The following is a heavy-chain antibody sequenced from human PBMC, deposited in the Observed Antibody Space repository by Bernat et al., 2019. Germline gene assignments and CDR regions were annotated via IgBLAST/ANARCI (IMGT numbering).Heavy chain of an antibody. V-gene: IGHV3-15*07. D-gene: IGHD6-13*01. Sequence: EVQLVESGGGLVKPGGSLRLSCAASGFTFSNAWMNWVRQAPGKGLEWVGRIKSKTDGGTTDYAAPVKVRFTISRDDSKNTLYLQMNSLRAEDTAVYYCARAAAGTKHYYYYYGMDVWGQGTTVTVSS. CDR3: ARAAAGTKHYYYYYGMDV. J-gene: IGHJ6*02. CDR1: GFTFSNAW. CDR2: IKSKTDGGTT.